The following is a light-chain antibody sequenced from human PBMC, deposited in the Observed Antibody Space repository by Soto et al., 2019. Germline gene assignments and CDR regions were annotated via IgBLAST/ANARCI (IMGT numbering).Light chain of an antibody. V-gene: IGLV2-14*01. CDR2: DVS. CDR3: SSYTSSSTPYV. J-gene: IGLJ1*01. Sequence: QAVVTQPASVSGSPGQSITISCTGTSSDVGGYTYVSWYQQHPGKAPKVMIYDVSNRPSGVSNRFSGSKSGNTASLTISGLQAEDEADYYCSSYTSSSTPYVFGTGTKLTVL. CDR1: SSDVGGYTY.